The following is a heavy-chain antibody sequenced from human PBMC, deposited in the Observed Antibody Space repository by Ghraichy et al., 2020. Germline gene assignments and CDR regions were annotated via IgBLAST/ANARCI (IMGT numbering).Heavy chain of an antibody. CDR2: IRSSDSTT. CDR1: GFTFTTYS. J-gene: IGHJ4*02. CDR3: ARDSGFAFDF. D-gene: IGHD5-12*01. V-gene: IGHV3-48*02. Sequence: LSLTCAASGFTFTTYSMNWVRQTPGKGLEWVSYIRSSDSTTSYADSVKGRFTISTDNAKNSLYLQMNSLRDEDTAVYFCARDSGFAFDFWGQGTLVTVSS.